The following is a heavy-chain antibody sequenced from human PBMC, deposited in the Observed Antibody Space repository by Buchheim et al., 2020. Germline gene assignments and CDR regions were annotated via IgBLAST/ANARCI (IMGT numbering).Heavy chain of an antibody. V-gene: IGHV4-34*01. Sequence: QVQLQQWGAGLLKPSETLSLTCAVYGGSFSGYYWSWIRQPPGKGLEWIGEINHSGSTNYNPSLKTRVTLSVDQSNNQFSLGLTSVTAADTAIYYCAKKSGDASDGYYYYYMDVWGKGT. D-gene: IGHD2-21*01. CDR3: AKKSGDASDGYYYYYMDV. J-gene: IGHJ6*03. CDR1: GGSFSGYY. CDR2: INHSGST.